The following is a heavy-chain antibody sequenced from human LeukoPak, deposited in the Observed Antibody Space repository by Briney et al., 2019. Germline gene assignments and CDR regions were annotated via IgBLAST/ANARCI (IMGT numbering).Heavy chain of an antibody. J-gene: IGHJ4*02. CDR3: AREGQRQQLAEFDY. V-gene: IGHV1-2*06. CDR2: INPNSGGT. CDR1: GYTFTGYY. D-gene: IGHD6-13*01. Sequence: ASVKVSCKASGYTFTGYYMHWVQQAPGQGLEWMGRINPNSGGTNYAQKFQGRVTMTRDTSVSTAYMELSRLRSDDTAVYYCAREGQRQQLAEFDYWGQGTLVTVSS.